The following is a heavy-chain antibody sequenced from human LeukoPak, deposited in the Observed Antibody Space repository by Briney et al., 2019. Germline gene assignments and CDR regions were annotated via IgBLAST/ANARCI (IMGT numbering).Heavy chain of an antibody. CDR2: IDWDDDK. CDR1: GFSLRTSGMC. V-gene: IGHV2-70*11. J-gene: IGHJ4*02. CDR3: ARLYASGWYAADY. D-gene: IGHD6-19*01. Sequence: SGPTLVNPTQTLTLTCTVSGFSLRTSGMCVSWIRQPPGKALEWLARIDWDDDKYYSTSLKTRLTISKDTSKNQVVLTMANMDPVDTATYYCARLYASGWYAADYWGQGTLVTVSS.